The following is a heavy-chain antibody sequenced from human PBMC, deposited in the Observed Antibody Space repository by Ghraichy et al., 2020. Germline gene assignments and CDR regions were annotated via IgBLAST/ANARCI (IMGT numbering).Heavy chain of an antibody. CDR1: GFTFSSYA. V-gene: IGHV3-23*01. CDR3: AKGAEGWNEFDY. D-gene: IGHD1-1*01. Sequence: GGSLRLSCAASGFTFSSYAMSWVRQAPGEGLEWVSAISGSGGSTYYADSVKGRFSISRDNSKNTLYLQMNSLRAEDTAVYYCAKGAEGWNEFDYWGQGTLVTVSS. CDR2: ISGSGGST. J-gene: IGHJ4*02.